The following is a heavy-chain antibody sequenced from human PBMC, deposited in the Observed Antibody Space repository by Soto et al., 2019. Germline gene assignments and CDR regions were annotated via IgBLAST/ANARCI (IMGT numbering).Heavy chain of an antibody. D-gene: IGHD5-18*01. CDR2: IYYSGST. J-gene: IGHJ4*02. CDR3: ARGGYSYGYYFDY. CDR1: GGSVSSGSYY. Sequence: QVQLQESGPGLVKPSETLSLTCTVSGGSVSSGSYYWSWIRQPPGKGLEWIGYIYYSGSTNYNPSLKSRVTISVDTSKNQFSLKLSSVTAEDTAVYYCARGGYSYGYYFDYWGQGTLVTVSS. V-gene: IGHV4-61*01.